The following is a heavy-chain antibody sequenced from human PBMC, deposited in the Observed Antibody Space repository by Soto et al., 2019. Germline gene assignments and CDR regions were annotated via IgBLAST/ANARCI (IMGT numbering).Heavy chain of an antibody. Sequence: QVQLVESGGGVVQPGRSLGLSCAASGFTFSSYGMHWVRQAPGKGLEWVAVIWYDGSNKYYADSVKGRFTISRDNSKNTLYLQMNSLRVEDTAVYYCARGDDSGRAEWGQGTLVTVSS. CDR2: IWYDGSNK. V-gene: IGHV3-33*01. CDR1: GFTFSSYG. D-gene: IGHD3-10*01. CDR3: ARGDDSGRAE. J-gene: IGHJ4*02.